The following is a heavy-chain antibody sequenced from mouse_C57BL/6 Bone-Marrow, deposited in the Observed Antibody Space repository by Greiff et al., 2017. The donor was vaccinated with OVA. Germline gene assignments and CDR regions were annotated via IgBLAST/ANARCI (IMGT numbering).Heavy chain of an antibody. D-gene: IGHD1-1*01. Sequence: QVQLKESGAELARPGASVKLPCKASGYTFTSYGISWVKQRTGQGLEWIGEIYPRSGNTYYNEKFKGKATLTADKSSSTAYMELRSLTSEDSAVYFCASTTVVDWFAYWGQGTLVTVSA. CDR1: GYTFTSYG. J-gene: IGHJ3*01. CDR2: IYPRSGNT. CDR3: ASTTVVDWFAY. V-gene: IGHV1-81*01.